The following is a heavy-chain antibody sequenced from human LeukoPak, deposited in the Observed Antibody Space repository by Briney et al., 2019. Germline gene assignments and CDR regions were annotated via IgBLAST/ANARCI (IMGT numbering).Heavy chain of an antibody. CDR3: AKDPYSGSFEYFQH. D-gene: IGHD1-26*01. Sequence: GGSLRLSCAASGFTFSSYGMHWVRQAPGKGLEWVAVISHDGSKKYYADSVKGRFTISRDNSKNTLYLQMNSLRDEDTAVYYCAKDPYSGSFEYFQHWGQGTLATVSS. V-gene: IGHV3-30*18. J-gene: IGHJ1*01. CDR2: ISHDGSKK. CDR1: GFTFSSYG.